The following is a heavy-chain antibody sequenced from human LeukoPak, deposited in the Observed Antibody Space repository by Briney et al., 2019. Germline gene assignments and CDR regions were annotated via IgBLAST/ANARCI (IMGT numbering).Heavy chain of an antibody. D-gene: IGHD1-20*01. CDR1: GFTFSTFG. V-gene: IGHV3-30*02. Sequence: TGGSLRLSCAASGFAASGFTFSTFGMHWVRQAPGKGLEWVAFIRYDGSNKYYADSVKGRFTISRDDSKNTLYLQMNSLRAEDTAVYYCAKGTSYNWNDGWFDPWGNGILVTVSS. CDR2: IRYDGSNK. J-gene: IGHJ5*02. CDR3: AKGTSYNWNDGWFDP.